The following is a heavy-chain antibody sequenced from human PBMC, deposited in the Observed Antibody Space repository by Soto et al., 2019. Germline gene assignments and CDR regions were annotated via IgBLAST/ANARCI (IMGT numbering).Heavy chain of an antibody. V-gene: IGHV4-34*01. CDR3: ARGGQDFWSGPFDY. CDR2: INHSGST. D-gene: IGHD3-3*01. J-gene: IGHJ4*02. Sequence: SETLSLTCAVYVGSFSGYYWSWIREPPGKGLEWIGEINHSGSTNYNPSLKSRVTISVDTSRNQFSLKLNSVTAADTAVYYCARGGQDFWSGPFDYWGQGALVTVSS. CDR1: VGSFSGYY.